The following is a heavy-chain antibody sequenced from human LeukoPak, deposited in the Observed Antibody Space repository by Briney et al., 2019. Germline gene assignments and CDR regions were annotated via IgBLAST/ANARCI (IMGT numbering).Heavy chain of an antibody. J-gene: IGHJ4*02. Sequence: GGSLRLSCAASGFTFSSYAMSWVRQAPGKGLEWVANIKQDGSEKYYVDSVKGRFTISRDNAKNSLYLQMNSLRAEDTAVYYCARYYTVTTYRHFDYWGQGTLVTVSS. CDR1: GFTFSSYA. D-gene: IGHD4-17*01. CDR3: ARYYTVTTYRHFDY. V-gene: IGHV3-7*01. CDR2: IKQDGSEK.